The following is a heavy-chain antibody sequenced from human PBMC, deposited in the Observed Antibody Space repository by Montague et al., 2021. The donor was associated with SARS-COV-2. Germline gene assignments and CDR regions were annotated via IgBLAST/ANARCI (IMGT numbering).Heavy chain of an antibody. D-gene: IGHD5-24*01. Sequence: SETLSLTCTVSGGSISRYFLNWIRQPPGKRPEGIGYVHNSGNTNYKHSLKSRVTISVDTSKNQFSLRLNSVTAADTAIYYCAYTASRDGYNWPLALDYWGQGTLVTVSS. CDR3: AYTASRDGYNWPLALDY. CDR2: VHNSGNT. J-gene: IGHJ4*02. V-gene: IGHV4-59*01. CDR1: GGSISRYF.